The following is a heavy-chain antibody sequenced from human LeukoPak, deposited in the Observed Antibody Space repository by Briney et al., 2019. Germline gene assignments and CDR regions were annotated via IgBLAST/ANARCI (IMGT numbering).Heavy chain of an antibody. J-gene: IGHJ4*02. V-gene: IGHV4-34*01. CDR3: AREYSYGYRGDFDY. CDR2: INHSGST. CDR1: GGSFSGYY. D-gene: IGHD5-18*01. Sequence: SETLSLTCAVYGGSFSGYYWSWIRQPPGKGLEWIAEINHSGSTNYNPSLKSRVTISVDTSKNQFSLKLSSVTAADTAVYYCAREYSYGYRGDFDYWGQGTLVTVSS.